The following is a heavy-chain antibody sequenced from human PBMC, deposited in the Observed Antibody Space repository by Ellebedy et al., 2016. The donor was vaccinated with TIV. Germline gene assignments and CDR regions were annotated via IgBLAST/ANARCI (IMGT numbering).Heavy chain of an antibody. CDR1: GFTVSSNY. CDR2: IYSGGST. J-gene: IGHJ5*02. CDR3: ARESNSGYSYGPPDWFDP. Sequence: PGGSLRLSCAASGFTVSSNYMSWVRQAPGKGLEWVSVIYSGGSTYYADSVKGRFTISRDNAKNSLYLQMNSLRAEDMALYYCARESNSGYSYGPPDWFDPWGQGTLVTVSS. D-gene: IGHD5-18*01. V-gene: IGHV3-53*05.